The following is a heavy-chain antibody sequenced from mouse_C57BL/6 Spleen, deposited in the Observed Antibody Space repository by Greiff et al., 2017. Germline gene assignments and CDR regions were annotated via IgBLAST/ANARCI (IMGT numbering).Heavy chain of an antibody. V-gene: IGHV1-64*01. Sequence: VQLQQPGAELVKPGASVKLSCKASGYTFPSYWMHWVKQRPGQGLEWIGMIHPNSGSTNYNQKFKGKATLTVDKTSSTAYMQLSSLTSEDSAVXYCTRSSYCHSNPYARDYWGQGTSVTVSS. CDR1: GYTFPSYW. D-gene: IGHD2-5*01. CDR2: IHPNSGST. J-gene: IGHJ4*01. CDR3: TRSSYCHSNPYARDY.